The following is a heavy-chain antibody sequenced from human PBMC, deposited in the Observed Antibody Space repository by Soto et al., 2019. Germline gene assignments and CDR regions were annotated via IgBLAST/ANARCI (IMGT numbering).Heavy chain of an antibody. Sequence: EVQLLESGGGLVQPGGSLRLSCAASGFTFSSYDMSWVRQAPGKGLEWVSAISGRGGSTYYADSVKGRYTISRDNSKNTMYLHMNSLRAYDTAVYYCAKGSGYYFKYYYYCMDVWGQGNTVTVSS. V-gene: IGHV3-23*01. J-gene: IGHJ6*02. D-gene: IGHD3-22*01. CDR1: GFTFSSYD. CDR3: AKGSGYYFKYYYYCMDV. CDR2: ISGRGGST.